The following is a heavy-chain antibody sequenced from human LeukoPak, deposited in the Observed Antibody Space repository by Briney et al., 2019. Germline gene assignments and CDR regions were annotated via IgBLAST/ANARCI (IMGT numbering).Heavy chain of an antibody. V-gene: IGHV3-23*01. CDR1: GFTLSSYA. CDR2: ISGRGASK. D-gene: IGHD2-2*01. J-gene: IGHJ4*02. CDR3: AKGVVVAPDVTPFDY. Sequence: GGSLRLSCAASGFTLSSYAMSWVRQAPGKGLEWVSGISGRGASKYYADSVKGRFTISRDNSKNTLYLQMNSLRAEDTAVYYCAKGVVVAPDVTPFDYWGQGTLVTVSS.